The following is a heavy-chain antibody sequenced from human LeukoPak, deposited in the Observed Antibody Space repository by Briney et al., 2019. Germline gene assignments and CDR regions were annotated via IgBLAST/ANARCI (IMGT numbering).Heavy chain of an antibody. V-gene: IGHV3-53*01. CDR1: GFTVSSNY. J-gene: IGHJ4*02. Sequence: GGSLRLSCAASGFTVSSNYMSWVRQAPGKGLEWVSVIYNSGGTYYADSVKGRFTISRDNSKNTLYLQMNSLRAEDTAVYYCARDVRYCGGGSCSSWGPGTLVTVSS. CDR3: ARDVRYCGGGSCSS. CDR2: IYNSGGT. D-gene: IGHD2-15*01.